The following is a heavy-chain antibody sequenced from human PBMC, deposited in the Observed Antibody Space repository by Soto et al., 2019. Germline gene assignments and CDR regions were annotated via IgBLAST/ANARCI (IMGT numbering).Heavy chain of an antibody. J-gene: IGHJ3*02. D-gene: IGHD2-15*01. Sequence: GGSLRLSCAASGFIFSSYWMSWVRQAPGKGLEWVANIKQDGSDEYYVDSVKGRFTISRDNAKSSLYLQMNSLRAEDTAVYYCARPLGWRDAFDIWGQGTLVTVSS. CDR1: GFIFSSYW. V-gene: IGHV3-7*01. CDR3: ARPLGWRDAFDI. CDR2: IKQDGSDE.